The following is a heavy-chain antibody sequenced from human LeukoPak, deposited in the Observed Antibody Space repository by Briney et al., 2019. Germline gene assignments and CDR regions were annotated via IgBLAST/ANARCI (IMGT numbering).Heavy chain of an antibody. D-gene: IGHD3-22*01. CDR2: IGTSADNT. V-gene: IGHV3-23*01. Sequence: AGGSLRLSCAASGFTFSSYSMTWVRQAQGKGLEWVSVIGTSADNTYYADSVKGRFTISRDNSKNTLYLQMISLRAEDTAVYYCGGRYYYDSSTYYPLNYWGQGTLVTVSS. J-gene: IGHJ4*02. CDR1: GFTFSSYS. CDR3: GGRYYYDSSTYYPLNY.